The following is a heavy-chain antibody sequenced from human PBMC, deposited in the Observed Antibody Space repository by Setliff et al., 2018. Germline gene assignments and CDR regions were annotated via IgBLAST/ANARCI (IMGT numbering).Heavy chain of an antibody. CDR1: GYSFSDSA. V-gene: IGHV1-18*01. Sequence: GASVKVSCKASGYSFSDSAVNWVRQAPGQGLEWVGWISVYSGNAYYAQKLQDRVTLTTYTSTTTAYLELRSLRPDDTAVYYCAISSLSICTGGNCPNVFDVWGQGTWVTVSS. J-gene: IGHJ3*01. D-gene: IGHD2-15*01. CDR2: ISVYSGNA. CDR3: AISSLSICTGGNCPNVFDV.